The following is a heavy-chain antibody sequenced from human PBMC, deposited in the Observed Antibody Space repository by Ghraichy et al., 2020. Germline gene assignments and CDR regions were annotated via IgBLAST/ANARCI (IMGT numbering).Heavy chain of an antibody. CDR3: AIVYDRTVYYYFNF. V-gene: IGHV3-23*01. D-gene: IGHD5/OR15-5a*01. J-gene: IGHJ4*02. Sequence: GGSLRLSCEARGITFSSYAMAWVRQAPGKGLEWVSASSDSGSSTYYADSVKGRFTISRDNSKNTLYLQMNSLRADDTAKYYCAIVYDRTVYYYFNFWGQGTLVTVAS. CDR2: SSDSGSST. CDR1: GITFSSYA.